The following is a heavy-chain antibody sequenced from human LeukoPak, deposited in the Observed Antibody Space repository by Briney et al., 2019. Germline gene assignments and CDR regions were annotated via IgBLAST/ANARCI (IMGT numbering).Heavy chain of an antibody. CDR3: ARDRDRMVRGVPFDP. Sequence: ASVKVSCKASGYTFTSYGISWVRQAPGQGLEWMGWISGYNGNTNYAQKLQGRVTMTTDTSTSTAYMELRSLRSDDTAVYYCARDRDRMVRGVPFDPWGQGTLVTVSS. J-gene: IGHJ5*02. V-gene: IGHV1-18*01. D-gene: IGHD3-10*01. CDR1: GYTFTSYG. CDR2: ISGYNGNT.